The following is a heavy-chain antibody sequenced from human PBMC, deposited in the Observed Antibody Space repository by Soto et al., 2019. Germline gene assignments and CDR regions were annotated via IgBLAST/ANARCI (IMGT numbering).Heavy chain of an antibody. V-gene: IGHV3-64D*06. CDR2: ISSSGGST. J-gene: IGHJ4*02. CDR3: VKSTGTAPYYFDY. CDR1: GFTFSDYA. Sequence: PVGSLRLSCSAPGFTFSDYAMHWVRQAPGKGLECVSAISSSGGSTYYADSVKGRFTISRSNSKNTLYLQMSSLRAEDTAVYYCVKSTGTAPYYFDYWGQGALVTVSS. D-gene: IGHD1-1*01.